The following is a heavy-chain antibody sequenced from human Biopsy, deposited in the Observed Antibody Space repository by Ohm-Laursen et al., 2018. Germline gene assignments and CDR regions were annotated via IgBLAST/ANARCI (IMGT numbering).Heavy chain of an antibody. CDR3: ARGSNEYGGLYFPH. Sequence: SETLSLTCTVSGSSFTGHYWTWIRQPPGKGLEWIGHISHTGYTSYKSSLKSRVTISLDTSRKHFSLRLTSLAAADTAVYYCARGSNEYGGLYFPHWGQGTLVTVSS. J-gene: IGHJ1*01. CDR2: ISHTGYT. V-gene: IGHV4-59*11. CDR1: GSSFTGHY. D-gene: IGHD4-23*01.